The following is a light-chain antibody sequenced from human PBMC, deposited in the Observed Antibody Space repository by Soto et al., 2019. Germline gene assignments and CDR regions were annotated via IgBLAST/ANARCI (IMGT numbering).Light chain of an antibody. J-gene: IGLJ2*01. CDR1: SSVVGRYNR. Sequence: QSALTQPPSVSGSPGQSVTISCTGTSSVVGRYNRVSWYQQPPGTAPKLMIYEVTNRPSGVPDRFSGSKSGNTASLTISGLRAEDEADYYCSSYTSGTTFVVFGGGTQLTVL. CDR2: EVT. V-gene: IGLV2-18*02. CDR3: SSYTSGTTFVV.